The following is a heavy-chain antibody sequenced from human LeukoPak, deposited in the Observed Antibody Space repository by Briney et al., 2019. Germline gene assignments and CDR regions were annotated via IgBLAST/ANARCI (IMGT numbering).Heavy chain of an antibody. CDR1: GYTFTSYD. D-gene: IGHD6-13*01. CDR3: ARGRGSSSWYGPSPHY. V-gene: IGHV1-8*01. J-gene: IGHJ4*02. Sequence: GASVKVSCKASGYTFTSYDINWVRQATGQGLEWMGWMNPNSGNTGYAQKFQGRVTMTRNTSISTAYMELSSLRSEDTAVYYCARGRGSSSWYGPSPHYWGQGTLVTVSS. CDR2: MNPNSGNT.